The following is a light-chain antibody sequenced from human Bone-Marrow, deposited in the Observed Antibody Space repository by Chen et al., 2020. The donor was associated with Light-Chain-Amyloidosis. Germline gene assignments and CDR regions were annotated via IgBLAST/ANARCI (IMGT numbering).Light chain of an antibody. Sequence: NFMLTQPHSVSESPGKTVIISCTRSSGSIDTNYVQWYQQRPRSTPTTVINEDDQRPSGVPDRCSGSIDRSSNAASLAISGLKTEDEADYYCQSYQGSSQGVFGGGTKLTVL. V-gene: IGLV6-57*01. J-gene: IGLJ3*02. CDR1: SGSIDTNY. CDR2: EDD. CDR3: QSYQGSSQGV.